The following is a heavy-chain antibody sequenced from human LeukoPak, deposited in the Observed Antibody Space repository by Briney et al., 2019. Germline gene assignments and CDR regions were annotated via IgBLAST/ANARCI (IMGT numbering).Heavy chain of an antibody. Sequence: GGSLRLSCAASGFTFSSYAMSWVRQAPGKGLEYVSTISSKGDNIFYANSVKGRFTISRDNSKNTVYLQMGSLRAEDMAVYYCGRVRISAARGYMDVWGKGTTVTVSS. D-gene: IGHD6-13*01. V-gene: IGHV3-64*01. CDR1: GFTFSSYA. CDR2: ISSKGDNI. J-gene: IGHJ6*04. CDR3: GRVRISAARGYMDV.